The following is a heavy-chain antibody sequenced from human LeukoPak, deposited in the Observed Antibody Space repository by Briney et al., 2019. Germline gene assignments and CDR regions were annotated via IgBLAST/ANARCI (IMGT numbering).Heavy chain of an antibody. CDR2: IYHSGST. CDR1: GYSISSGYY. D-gene: IGHD6-19*01. J-gene: IGHJ2*01. V-gene: IGHV4-38-2*02. Sequence: SETLSLTCTVSGYSISSGYYWGWIRQPPGKGVEWIGSIYHSGSTYYNPSLKSRVTISVDTSKNQFSLKLSSVTAADTAVYYCARGSSDVYWYLDVWGRGTLVTVSS. CDR3: ARGSSDVYWYLDV.